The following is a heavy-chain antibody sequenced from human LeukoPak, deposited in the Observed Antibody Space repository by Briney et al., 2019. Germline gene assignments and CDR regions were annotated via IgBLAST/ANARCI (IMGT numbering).Heavy chain of an antibody. CDR2: IYHSGST. D-gene: IGHD1-26*01. V-gene: IGHV4-4*02. J-gene: IGHJ5*02. CDR3: ARSRAFNSGAFDP. Sequence: SGTLPLTCAVSGGSISSSNWWSWVRQPPGKGLEWIGEIYHSGSTNYNPSLKSRVTISVDTSKNQFSLRLNSVTAADTAVYYCARSRAFNSGAFDPWGQGSLVTVSS. CDR1: GGSISSSNW.